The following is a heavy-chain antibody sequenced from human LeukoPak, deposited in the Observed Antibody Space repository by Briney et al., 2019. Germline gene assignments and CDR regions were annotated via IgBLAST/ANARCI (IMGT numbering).Heavy chain of an antibody. Sequence: ASETLSLTCTVSGASISSYCWSWIRQPPGKGLELIGYISYSGSTNYNPSLKRRVPISVDTSKNQFSLKLSSVTAADTAVYYCARHTRGGGPLRFLSPWGQGTLSPSPQ. CDR3: ARHTRGGGPLRFLSP. V-gene: IGHV4-59*08. D-gene: IGHD3-3*01. J-gene: IGHJ4*02. CDR1: GASISSYC. CDR2: ISYSGST.